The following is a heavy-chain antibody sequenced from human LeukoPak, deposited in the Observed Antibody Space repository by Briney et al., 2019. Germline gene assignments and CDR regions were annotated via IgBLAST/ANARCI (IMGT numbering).Heavy chain of an antibody. V-gene: IGHV3-7*01. J-gene: IGHJ5*02. CDR2: INQDGREK. Sequence: GGSLRLSCAASGFPFSTYWMSWVRQAPGKGLEWVANINQDGREKYYVDSVKGRFTISRDNAKNSLYLEMNSLRVEDTAVYYCARDWSPNWFDPWGQGTLVTVSS. CDR1: GFPFSTYW. CDR3: ARDWSPNWFDP.